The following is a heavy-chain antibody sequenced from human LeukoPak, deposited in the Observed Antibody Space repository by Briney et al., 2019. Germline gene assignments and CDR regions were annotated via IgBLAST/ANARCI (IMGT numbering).Heavy chain of an antibody. D-gene: IGHD1/OR15-1a*01. Sequence: GRSLRLSRAASGFTFSSYAMHWVRQAPGKGLEWVAVISYDGSNKYYADSVKGRFTISRDNSKNTLYLQMNSLRAEDTAVYYCARESWEQSPFDYWGQGTLVTVSS. CDR3: ARESWEQSPFDY. CDR1: GFTFSSYA. J-gene: IGHJ4*02. V-gene: IGHV3-30*01. CDR2: ISYDGSNK.